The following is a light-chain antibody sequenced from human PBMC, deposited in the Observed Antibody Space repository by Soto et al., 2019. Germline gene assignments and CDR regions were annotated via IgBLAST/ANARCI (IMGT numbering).Light chain of an antibody. Sequence: DIQMTQSPTSLSASVGDRVTITCRASQDIRNVVAWYQQKPGKAPKLLIYAASTLQSGVPSRFSPSGSGTDFTLTISSLQPADVATYSCQKYSSVPVFGTGTKVDIK. CDR2: AAS. J-gene: IGKJ3*01. CDR3: QKYSSVPV. CDR1: QDIRNV. V-gene: IGKV1-27*01.